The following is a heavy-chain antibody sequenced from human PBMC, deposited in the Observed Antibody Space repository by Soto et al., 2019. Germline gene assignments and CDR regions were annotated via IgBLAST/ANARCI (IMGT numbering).Heavy chain of an antibody. CDR2: ISGSGGST. Sequence: GGSLRLSCAASGFTFSSYAMSWVRQAPGKGLEWVSAISGSGGSTYYTDSVQGRFTISRDNSKNTLYLQMNSLRAEDTAVYYCAKALPPEVYDSSGYYYYYDMDVWGQGTTVTVSS. V-gene: IGHV3-23*01. CDR3: AKALPPEVYDSSGYYYYYDMDV. J-gene: IGHJ6*02. CDR1: GFTFSSYA. D-gene: IGHD3-22*01.